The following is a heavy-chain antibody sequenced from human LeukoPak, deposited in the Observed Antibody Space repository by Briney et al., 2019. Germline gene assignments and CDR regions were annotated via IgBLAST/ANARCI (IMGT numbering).Heavy chain of an antibody. V-gene: IGHV3-23*05. J-gene: IGHJ4*02. D-gene: IGHD6-19*01. CDR1: EFIFSDYA. CDR3: AKFEGATIPGWFNDY. Sequence: GGSLRLSCAASEFIFSDYAMGWVRQAPGKGLEWGPTIDKTTYPTFYADSVKGRFTISRDNSKNTLYLQMNSLRTEDTAVYFCAKFEGATIPGWFNDYWGQGILVTVSS. CDR2: IDKTTYPT.